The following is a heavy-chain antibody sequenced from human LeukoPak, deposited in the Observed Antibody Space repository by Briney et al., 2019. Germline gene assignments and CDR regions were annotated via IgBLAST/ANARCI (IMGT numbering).Heavy chain of an antibody. J-gene: IGHJ3*01. CDR2: IYHSGRT. D-gene: IGHD1-26*01. Sequence: TSETLSLTCTVSGYSISSGYYWGWIRQPPGKGLEWIGSIYHSGRTFYNPSLKSRVTISVDTSKNQFSLKLSSVTAADTAVYYCAKWTEGGAFDSWGQGTMLIVSS. CDR3: AKWTEGGAFDS. V-gene: IGHV4-38-2*02. CDR1: GYSISSGYY.